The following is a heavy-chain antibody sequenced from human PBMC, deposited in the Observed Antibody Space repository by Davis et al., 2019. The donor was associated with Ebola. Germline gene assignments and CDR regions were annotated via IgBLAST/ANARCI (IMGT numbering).Heavy chain of an antibody. CDR2: INPSGGST. J-gene: IGHJ6*02. Sequence: AASVKVSCKASGYTFTSYYMHWVRQAPGQGLEWLGIINPSGGSTSYAQKFQGRVTITADKSTSTAYMELSSLRSEDTAVYYCARGPEGSYYYGSGSYPAGMDVWGQGTTVTVSS. CDR1: GYTFTSYY. D-gene: IGHD3-10*01. CDR3: ARGPEGSYYYGSGSYPAGMDV. V-gene: IGHV1-46*01.